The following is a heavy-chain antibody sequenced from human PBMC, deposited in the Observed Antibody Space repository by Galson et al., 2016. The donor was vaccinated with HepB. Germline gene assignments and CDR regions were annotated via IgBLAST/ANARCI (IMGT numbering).Heavy chain of an antibody. Sequence: AISGDSVYNNGAAWVWIRQSPSRGLEWLGRTFYRSTWENHYAGSVKNRIIISPDTSRNQFSLHLNSVTPEDTAVYYCARAVMLGRGMDVWGQGTTGTVSS. D-gene: IGHD3-10*01. CDR3: ARAVMLGRGMDV. V-gene: IGHV6-1*01. J-gene: IGHJ6*02. CDR2: TFYRSTWEN. CDR1: GDSVYNNGAA.